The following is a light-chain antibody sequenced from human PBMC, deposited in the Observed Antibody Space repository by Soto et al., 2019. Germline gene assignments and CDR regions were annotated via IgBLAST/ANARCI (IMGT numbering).Light chain of an antibody. CDR2: EAS. CDR1: GSDVRTYKL. CDR3: CSYAGAKNHV. Sequence: QSVLTQTASVSGSPGQSITISCTVTGSDVRTYKLVSWYQQHPGKVHKLIIYEASKRPSGVYNRFSGSQPGNTASLTVSGHHTEYETDFYCCSYAGAKNHVFGSGNKLTVL. V-gene: IGLV2-23*01. J-gene: IGLJ1*01.